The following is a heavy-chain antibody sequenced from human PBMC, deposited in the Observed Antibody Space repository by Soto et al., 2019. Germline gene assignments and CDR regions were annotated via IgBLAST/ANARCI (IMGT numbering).Heavy chain of an antibody. V-gene: IGHV4-30-4*01. CDR3: ARDEYQLLSSVSWFDS. CDR1: GGSISDDSY. D-gene: IGHD2-2*01. Sequence: PSETLSLTCTVSGGSISDDSYWSWIRQTPGKGLEWIGYIYHTGNTYYNPSLRSRVSISVDKSKSQFSLKLISVTAADTAVYFCARDEYQLLSSVSWFDSWGQGTLVTVYS. CDR2: IYHTGNT. J-gene: IGHJ5*01.